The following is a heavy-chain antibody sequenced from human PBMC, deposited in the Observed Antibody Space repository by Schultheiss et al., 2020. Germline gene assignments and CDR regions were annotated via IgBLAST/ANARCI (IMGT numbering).Heavy chain of an antibody. CDR1: GGSISSSSYY. CDR3: ARVSWSDDAFDI. D-gene: IGHD3-3*01. CDR2: IYHSGST. Sequence: SETLSLTCTVSGGSISSSSYYWGWIRQPPEKGLEWIGEIYHSGSTNYNPSLKSRVTISVDTSKNQFSLKLSSVTAADTAVYYCARVSWSDDAFDIWGQGTMVTVSS. V-gene: IGHV4-39*07. J-gene: IGHJ3*02.